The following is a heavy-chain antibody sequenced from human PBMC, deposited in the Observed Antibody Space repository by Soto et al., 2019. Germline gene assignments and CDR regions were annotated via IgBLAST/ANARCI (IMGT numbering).Heavy chain of an antibody. V-gene: IGHV3-30*03. J-gene: IGHJ2*01. CDR3: DHRDLHSFPTRRSSDL. D-gene: IGHD1-1*01. Sequence: VRQAPGKGLEWVAVISYDGSNKYYADSVKGRFTISRDNSKNTLYLQMNSLRAEVFFEYYGDHRDLHSFPTRRSSDL. CDR2: ISYDGSNK.